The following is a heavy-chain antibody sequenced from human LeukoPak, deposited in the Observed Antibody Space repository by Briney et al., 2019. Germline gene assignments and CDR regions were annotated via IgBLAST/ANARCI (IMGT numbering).Heavy chain of an antibody. CDR2: ISGGGGGT. CDR1: GITLSNYG. J-gene: IGHJ4*02. Sequence: GGSLRLSCAVSGITLSNYGMSWVRQAPGKGLEWVAGISGGGGGTSYADSVKGRFTISRDNPKNTLYLQMNNLRAEGTAVYFCAKRGVVIRVILVGFHKEAYYFDSWGQGALVTVSS. CDR3: AKRGVVIRVILVGFHKEAYYFDS. V-gene: IGHV3-23*01. D-gene: IGHD3-22*01.